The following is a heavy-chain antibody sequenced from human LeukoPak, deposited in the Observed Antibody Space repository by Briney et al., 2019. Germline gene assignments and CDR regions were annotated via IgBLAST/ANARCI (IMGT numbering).Heavy chain of an antibody. Sequence: GGSLRLSCAASGFTFSDYSMHWVRQAPGKGLNWVAFIRYDGNNKYYADSVKGRFTISRDNSKNMLYLEMNSLSTEDTAVYYCAKDGGAAAGFDYWGQGTLVTVSS. V-gene: IGHV3-30*02. D-gene: IGHD6-13*01. J-gene: IGHJ4*02. CDR2: IRYDGNNK. CDR3: AKDGGAAAGFDY. CDR1: GFTFSDYS.